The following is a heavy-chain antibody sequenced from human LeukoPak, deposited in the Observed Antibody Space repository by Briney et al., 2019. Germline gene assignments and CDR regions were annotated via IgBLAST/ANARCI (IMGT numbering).Heavy chain of an antibody. CDR1: GGSISSSSYY. CDR2: IYYSGST. D-gene: IGHD5-24*01. J-gene: IGHJ4*02. V-gene: IGHV4-39*01. CDR3: ARRLEMATIDY. Sequence: SETLSLTCTVSGGSISSSSYYWGWIRQPPGKGLEWIGSIYYSGSTYYNPSLKSRVTISVDASKNQFSLKLSSVTAADTAVYYCARRLEMATIDYWGQGTLVTVSS.